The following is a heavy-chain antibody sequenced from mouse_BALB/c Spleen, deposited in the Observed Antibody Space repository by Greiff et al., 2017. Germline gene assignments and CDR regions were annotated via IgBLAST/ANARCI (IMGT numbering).Heavy chain of an antibody. V-gene: IGHV1S135*01. CDR1: GYSFTSYY. Sequence: EVQLQQSGPELMKPGASVKISCKASGYSFTSYYMHWVKQSHGKSLEWIGYIDPFNGGTSYNQKFKGKATLTVDKSSSTAYMHLSSLTSEDSAVYYCETYYGNSGLAYWGEGTRVTVSA. J-gene: IGHJ3*01. CDR2: IDPFNGGT. D-gene: IGHD2-1*01. CDR3: ETYYGNSGLAY.